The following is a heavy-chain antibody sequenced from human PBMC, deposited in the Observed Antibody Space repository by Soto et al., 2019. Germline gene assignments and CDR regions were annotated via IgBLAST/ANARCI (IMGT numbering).Heavy chain of an antibody. CDR1: GGSISSGDYY. Sequence: PSETLSLTCTVSGGSISSGDYYWSWIRQPPGKGLEWIGYIYYSGSTYYNPSLKSRITISIHTSKNQFSLKLSSVTAADTALYYCARAIEDYNWFDPWGQGTLVTVSS. CDR2: IYYSGST. V-gene: IGHV4-30-4*01. J-gene: IGHJ5*02. CDR3: ARAIEDYNWFDP.